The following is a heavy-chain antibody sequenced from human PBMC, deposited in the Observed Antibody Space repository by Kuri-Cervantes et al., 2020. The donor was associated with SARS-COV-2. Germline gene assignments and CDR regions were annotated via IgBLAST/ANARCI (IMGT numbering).Heavy chain of an antibody. J-gene: IGHJ6*02. CDR3: ARDQYSGYETYGMDV. V-gene: IGHV3-43*01. CDR2: IASDGGGT. D-gene: IGHD5-12*01. CDR1: GFTFDDYT. Sequence: GESLKISCAASGFTFDDYTMHWVRQAPGKALEWVALIASDGGGTFYADSVKGRFSISRDNSKNTLYLQMNSLRAEDTAVYHCARDQYSGYETYGMDVWGQGTTVTVSS.